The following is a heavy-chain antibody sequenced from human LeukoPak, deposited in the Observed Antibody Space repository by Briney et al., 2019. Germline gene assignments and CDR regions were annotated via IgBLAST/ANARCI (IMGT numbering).Heavy chain of an antibody. CDR2: IIPILGNA. J-gene: IGHJ1*01. CDR1: GGTFTSFV. Sequence: GASVKVSCKATGGTFTSFVVSWVRQAPGQGLEWMGRIIPILGNADYSKKLQGRVTITADKSTSTAYMELSSLTSEDTAVYYCATRALIAVPGYGYFQHWGQGTLVTVSS. D-gene: IGHD6-13*01. CDR3: ATRALIAVPGYGYFQH. V-gene: IGHV1-69*04.